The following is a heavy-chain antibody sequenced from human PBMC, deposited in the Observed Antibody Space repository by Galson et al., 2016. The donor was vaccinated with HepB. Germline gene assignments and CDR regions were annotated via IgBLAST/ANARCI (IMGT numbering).Heavy chain of an antibody. CDR3: ARGDSSYSGMDV. CDR1: GFTFTSYA. CDR2: IGSAGDT. D-gene: IGHD6-6*01. Sequence: LRLSCAASGFTFTSYAMSWVRQVTGKGLEWVAAIGSAGDTYYRGSVKGRFAISRENAKKSLFLQMNSLRAGDTAVYYCARGDSSYSGMDVWGQGTAVTVSS. J-gene: IGHJ6*02. V-gene: IGHV3-13*04.